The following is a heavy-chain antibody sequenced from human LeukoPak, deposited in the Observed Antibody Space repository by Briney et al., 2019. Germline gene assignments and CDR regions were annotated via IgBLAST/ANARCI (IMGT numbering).Heavy chain of an antibody. Sequence: SETLSLTCAVYGGSFSGYYWTWIRQPPGKGLEWIGEINHSGTTNYNPSFKSRVTISVDTSKNQFSLKLTSVAAADTAIYYCARQPSGTAAFDIWGQGTMVTVSS. CDR3: ARQPSGTAAFDI. D-gene: IGHD1/OR15-1a*01. J-gene: IGHJ3*02. V-gene: IGHV4-34*01. CDR1: GGSFSGYY. CDR2: INHSGTT.